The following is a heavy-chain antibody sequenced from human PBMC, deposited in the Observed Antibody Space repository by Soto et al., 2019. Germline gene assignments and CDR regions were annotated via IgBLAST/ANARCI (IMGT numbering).Heavy chain of an antibody. D-gene: IGHD3-3*01. CDR3: ARGRFFGVVITPYFYYGMDV. CDR2: IYDSGST. CDR1: GGSISNYY. J-gene: IGHJ6*02. V-gene: IGHV4-59*01. Sequence: TSETLSLTCTVSGGSISNYYWSWIRQPPGKRLEWIGYIYDSGSTNYNPSLKSRVTMSVDTSKNHFALKLNSVTAADTAVYYCARGRFFGVVITPYFYYGMDVWGQGTTVTVSS.